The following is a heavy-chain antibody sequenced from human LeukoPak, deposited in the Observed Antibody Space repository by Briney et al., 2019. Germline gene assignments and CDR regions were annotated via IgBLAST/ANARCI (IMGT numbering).Heavy chain of an antibody. V-gene: IGHV3-48*01. CDR3: ARVTRGGRYYYGMDV. D-gene: IGHD2-15*01. CDR1: GFTFSSYS. J-gene: IGHJ6*02. CDR2: ISSSSSTI. Sequence: PGGSLRLSCAASGFTFSSYSMNWVRQAPGKGLEWVSYISSSSSTIYYADSVKGRFTISRDNAKNSLYLQMNSLRAEDTAVYYCARVTRGGRYYYGMDVWGQGTTVTVSS.